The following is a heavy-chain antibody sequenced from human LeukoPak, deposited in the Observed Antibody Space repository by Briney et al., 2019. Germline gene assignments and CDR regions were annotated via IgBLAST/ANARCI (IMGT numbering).Heavy chain of an antibody. CDR3: ARHEAMDDC. D-gene: IGHD5-18*01. CDR2: IDPSDSYT. CDR1: GYSCTSYW. Sequence: PGESLKSSWKGSGYSCTSYWISLVRQMPGKGLEWMGRIDPSDSYTNYSPSFQGHVTISADKSISTAYLQWSSLKASDTAMYYCARHEAMDDCWGQGTLVTVSS. J-gene: IGHJ4*02. V-gene: IGHV5-10-1*01.